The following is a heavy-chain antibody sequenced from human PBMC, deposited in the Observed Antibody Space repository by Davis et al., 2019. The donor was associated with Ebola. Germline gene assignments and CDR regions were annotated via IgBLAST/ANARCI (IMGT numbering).Heavy chain of an antibody. Sequence: SVKVSCKASGGTFSSYGISWVRQAPGQGLDWMGGIIPVFGIPKYAQKFQGRVTITADESTSTAYMDLSSLRSDDTAVYYCATDPDIPAGVGYWGQGTLVTVSS. CDR2: IIPVFGIP. CDR1: GGTFSSYG. CDR3: ATDPDIPAGVGY. V-gene: IGHV1-69*13. D-gene: IGHD2-2*02. J-gene: IGHJ4*02.